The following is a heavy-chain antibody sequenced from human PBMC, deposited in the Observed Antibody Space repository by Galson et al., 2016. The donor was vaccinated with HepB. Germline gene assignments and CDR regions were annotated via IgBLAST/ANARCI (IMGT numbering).Heavy chain of an antibody. CDR3: AGDDWNDAGPWVDP. CDR2: IHAGNGGT. Sequence: SVKVSCKASGFTFTTYAIQWVRQAPGERLQWMGWIHAGNGGTRYSQEFQGRVTITRDTSANTAYMELGSLLSEDTAVYYCAGDDWNDAGPWVDPWGQGTLVTVSS. D-gene: IGHD1-1*01. J-gene: IGHJ5*02. V-gene: IGHV1-3*01. CDR1: GFTFTTYA.